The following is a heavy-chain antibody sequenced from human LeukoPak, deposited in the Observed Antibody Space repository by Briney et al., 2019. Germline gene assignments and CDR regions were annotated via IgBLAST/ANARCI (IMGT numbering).Heavy chain of an antibody. V-gene: IGHV4-61*02. Sequence: SETLSLTCTVSGGSISSGSYYWSWIRQPAGKGLEWIGRIYTSGSTNYNPSLKSRVTISVDTSKNQFSLKLSSVTAADTAVYYCARENFSDDFWTGHFDAFDIWGQGTMVTVSP. D-gene: IGHD3/OR15-3a*01. CDR3: ARENFSDDFWTGHFDAFDI. CDR2: IYTSGST. J-gene: IGHJ3*02. CDR1: GGSISSGSYY.